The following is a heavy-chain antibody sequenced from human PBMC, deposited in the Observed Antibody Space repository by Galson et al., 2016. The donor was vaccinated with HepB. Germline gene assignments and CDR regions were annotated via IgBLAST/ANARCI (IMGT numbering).Heavy chain of an antibody. Sequence: SVKVSCKASGGTFSNYGINWVRQAPGQGLEWMGGIIPLLGTGNYAQKFQGRVTITADDSTSTAYMELSSLGSEDTATYYCARDHGGRIVSKYGMDIWGQGTTVIVSS. V-gene: IGHV1-69*13. D-gene: IGHD3-16*02. CDR3: ARDHGGRIVSKYGMDI. CDR1: GGTFSNYG. CDR2: IIPLLGTG. J-gene: IGHJ6*01.